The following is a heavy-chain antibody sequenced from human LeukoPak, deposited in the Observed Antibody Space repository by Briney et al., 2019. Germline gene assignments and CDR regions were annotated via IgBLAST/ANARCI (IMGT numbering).Heavy chain of an antibody. CDR3: ARDSISAALFDL. Sequence: GGSLRLSCVASGFTFSSYAMNWVRQAPGKGPEWISYITNSGSTIYYADSVKGRFTISRDNAKNSLVLQMNSLRDEDSAVYYCARDSISAALFDLCGQGTLITVSS. D-gene: IGHD2/OR15-2a*01. V-gene: IGHV3-48*02. CDR1: GFTFSSYA. J-gene: IGHJ5*02. CDR2: ITNSGSTI.